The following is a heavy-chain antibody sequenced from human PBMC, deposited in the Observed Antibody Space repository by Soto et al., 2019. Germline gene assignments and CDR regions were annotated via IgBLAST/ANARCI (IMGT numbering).Heavy chain of an antibody. D-gene: IGHD2-21*01. CDR2: ISYDGSNK. Sequence: GGSLRLSCAASGFTFSSYAMHWVRQAPGKGLEWVAVISYDGSNKYYADSVKGRFTISRDNSKNTLYLQMNSLRAEDTAVYYCARDDQYCGGDCYYAEYFQHWGQGTLVTVSS. CDR3: ARDDQYCGGDCYYAEYFQH. CDR1: GFTFSSYA. V-gene: IGHV3-30-3*01. J-gene: IGHJ1*01.